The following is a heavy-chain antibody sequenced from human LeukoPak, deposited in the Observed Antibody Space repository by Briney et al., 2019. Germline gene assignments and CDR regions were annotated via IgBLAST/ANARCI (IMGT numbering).Heavy chain of an antibody. D-gene: IGHD3-22*01. CDR2: SHTSGST. V-gene: IGHV4-4*09. CDR3: ARTYFSDSFDY. J-gene: IGHJ4*02. CDR1: GASISSYY. Sequence: SETLSLTCTVSGASISSYYWSWIRQPPGKGLEWIGNSHTSGSTNYNPSLKSRVTISVDMSKNQFSLKLASVTAADTAAYYCARTYFSDSFDYWGQGTLVTVSS.